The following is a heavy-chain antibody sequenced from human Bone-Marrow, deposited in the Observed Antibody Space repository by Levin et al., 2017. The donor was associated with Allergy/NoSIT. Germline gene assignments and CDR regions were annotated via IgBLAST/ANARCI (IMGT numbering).Heavy chain of an antibody. V-gene: IGHV7-4-1*02. Sequence: ASVKVSCKASGYTFTSYAMNWVRQAPGQGLEWMGWINTNTGNPTYAQGFTGRFVFSLDTSVSTAYLQISSLKAEDTAVYYCARGLYYDFWSGYYRGGFDPWGQGTLVTVSS. CDR1: GYTFTSYA. CDR2: INTNTGNP. CDR3: ARGLYYDFWSGYYRGGFDP. D-gene: IGHD3-3*01. J-gene: IGHJ5*02.